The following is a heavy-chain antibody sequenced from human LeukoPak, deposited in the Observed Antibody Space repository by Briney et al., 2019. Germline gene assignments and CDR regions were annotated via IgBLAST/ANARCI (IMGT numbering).Heavy chain of an antibody. CDR2: ISYDGSNE. D-gene: IGHD3-22*01. J-gene: IGHJ4*02. CDR1: GLTFSSFA. V-gene: IGHV3-30-3*01. CDR3: ARVLNYYDSSGYYFSY. Sequence: GSLRLSCAASGLTFSSFAMSWVRHAPGKGLEWVAVISYDGSNEYYADSVKGRFTISRDNSKNTLYLQMNSWRVEDTAVYYCARVLNYYDSSGYYFSYWGQGTLVTVSS.